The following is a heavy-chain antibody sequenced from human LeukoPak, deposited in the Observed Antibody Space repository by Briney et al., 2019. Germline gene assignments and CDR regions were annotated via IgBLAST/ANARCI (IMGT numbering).Heavy chain of an antibody. J-gene: IGHJ4*02. CDR2: ISTSGSAI. V-gene: IGHV3-48*03. D-gene: IGHD2-21*02. CDR1: GFTFSSFE. CDR3: AREGLNCGGDCFQH. Sequence: PGGSLRLSCAASGFTFSSFEMNWVRQAPGKGLEWVSYISTSGSAIYYADSVKGRFTISRDNAQNSLYLQMNSLRVEDTAVYYCAREGLNCGGDCFQHWGQGTLVTVSS.